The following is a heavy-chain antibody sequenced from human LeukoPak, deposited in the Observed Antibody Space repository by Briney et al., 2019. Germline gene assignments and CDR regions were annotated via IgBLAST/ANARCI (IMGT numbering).Heavy chain of an antibody. CDR3: ARDSGGVEATGVGFDY. CDR2: IYTSENT. V-gene: IGHV4-61*02. D-gene: IGHD1-26*01. CDR1: GVSISIGSYY. J-gene: IGHJ4*02. Sequence: KPSQTLSLTCTLSGVSISIGSYYGRWIRRPAGKGLGWIGRIYTSENTSYNHSLKSRVTISVDTSKNHFSLRLSSVTAADTAVYFCARDSGGVEATGVGFDYWGQGTLVTVSS.